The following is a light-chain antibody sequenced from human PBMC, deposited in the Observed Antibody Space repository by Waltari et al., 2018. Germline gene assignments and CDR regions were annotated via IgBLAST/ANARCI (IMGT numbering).Light chain of an antibody. Sequence: SYELTQPPSVSVSPGQPASITCSGDKLGDQSACWYQQKPGQYPVLVIYQDSKRPSGIPERFSGSNSGNTATLTISVTQAMDEADYYCQAWDSSTGEVFGGGTKLTVL. CDR2: QDS. CDR3: QAWDSSTGEV. J-gene: IGLJ2*01. CDR1: KLGDQS. V-gene: IGLV3-1*01.